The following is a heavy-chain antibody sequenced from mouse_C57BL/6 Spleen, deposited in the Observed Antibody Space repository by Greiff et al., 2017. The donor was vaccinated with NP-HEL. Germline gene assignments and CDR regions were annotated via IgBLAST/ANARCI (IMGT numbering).Heavy chain of an antibody. CDR3: AREGGSRTVMDY. Sequence: QVHVKQSGAELVKPGASVKLSCKASGYTFTEYTIHWVKQRSGQGLEWIGWFYPGSGSIRYTEKFKDKVTLTADKSSSPVNMELSRWTSEDSAVYVCAREGGSRTVMDYWGQGNSVTVAS. D-gene: IGHD1-1*01. V-gene: IGHV1-62-2*01. CDR1: GYTFTEYT. CDR2: FYPGSGSI. J-gene: IGHJ4*01.